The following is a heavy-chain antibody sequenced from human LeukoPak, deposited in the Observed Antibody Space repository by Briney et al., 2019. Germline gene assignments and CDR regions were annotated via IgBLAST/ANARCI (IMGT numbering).Heavy chain of an antibody. CDR3: ARLIGGPARPGFGY. D-gene: IGHD6-6*01. J-gene: IGHJ4*02. CDR1: GYTFTNYW. CDR2: IYPGDSDT. Sequence: GESLKISCKGPGYTFTNYWIGWVRQMPGRGLEWMGIIYPGDSDTKYNTSFQGQVTISADKSITTAYLQWSSLKASDSAIYYCARLIGGPARPGFGYWGQGTLVTVSS. V-gene: IGHV5-51*01.